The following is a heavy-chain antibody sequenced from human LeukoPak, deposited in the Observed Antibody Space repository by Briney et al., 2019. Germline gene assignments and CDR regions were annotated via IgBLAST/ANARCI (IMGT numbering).Heavy chain of an antibody. CDR1: GFTFSSYA. CDR2: ISYDGSNK. J-gene: IGHJ4*02. V-gene: IGHV3-30-3*01. CDR3: AKDQRYYDSSGYYIDY. Sequence: PGGSLRLSCAASGFTFSSYAMHWVRQAPGKGLEWVAVISYDGSNKYYADSVKGRFTISRDNSKNTLYLQMNSLRAEDTAVYYCAKDQRYYDSSGYYIDYWGQGTLVTVSS. D-gene: IGHD3-22*01.